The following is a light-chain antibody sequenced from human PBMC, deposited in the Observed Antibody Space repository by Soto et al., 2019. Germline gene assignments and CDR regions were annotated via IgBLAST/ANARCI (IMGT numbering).Light chain of an antibody. CDR3: SSYTSSSTLYV. V-gene: IGLV2-14*01. J-gene: IGLJ1*01. CDR1: SSDVGGYNY. CDR2: EVS. Sequence: QSALTQPASVSGSPGQSITISCTGTSSDVGGYNYVSWYQQHPGKAPKLMIYEVSNRPSGVSNRFSGSKSGNTAPLTISGLQAEDEADYYCSSYTSSSTLYVFGTGTKVTV.